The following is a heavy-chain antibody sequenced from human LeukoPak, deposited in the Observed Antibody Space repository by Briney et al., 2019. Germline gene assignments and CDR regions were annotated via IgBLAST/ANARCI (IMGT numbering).Heavy chain of an antibody. Sequence: GGSLRLSCAASGFTFSSYAMSWVRQAPGKGLEWVSAISGSGGSTYYADSVKGRFTISRDNSKNTLYLQMNSLRAEDTAVYYCAKDSGYDSSGYSYTMYYFDYWGQGTLVTVSS. D-gene: IGHD3-22*01. V-gene: IGHV3-23*01. J-gene: IGHJ4*02. CDR1: GFTFSSYA. CDR3: AKDSGYDSSGYSYTMYYFDY. CDR2: ISGSGGST.